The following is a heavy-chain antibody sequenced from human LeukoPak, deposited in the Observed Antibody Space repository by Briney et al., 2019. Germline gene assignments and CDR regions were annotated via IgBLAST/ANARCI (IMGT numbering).Heavy chain of an antibody. CDR3: TAYAGLAYSSRAYYYYMDV. CDR2: IKSKTDGGTT. J-gene: IGHJ6*03. D-gene: IGHD6-13*01. CDR1: GFTFSNAW. Sequence: PGGSLRLSCAASGFTFSNAWMSWVRQAPGKGLEWVGRIKSKTDGGTTDYAAPVKGRFTISRDDSKNTLYLQMNSLKTEDTAVYYCTAYAGLAYSSRAYYYYMDVWGKGTTVTISS. V-gene: IGHV3-15*01.